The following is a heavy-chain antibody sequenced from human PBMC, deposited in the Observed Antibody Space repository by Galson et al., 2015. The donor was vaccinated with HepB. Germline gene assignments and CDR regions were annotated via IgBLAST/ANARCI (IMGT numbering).Heavy chain of an antibody. J-gene: IGHJ4*02. V-gene: IGHV3-11*06. CDR2: ISSSSSYT. D-gene: IGHD1-26*01. CDR1: GFTFSDYY. Sequence: SLRLSCAASGFTFSDYYMSWIRQAPGKGLEWVSYISSSSSYTNYADSVKGRFTISRDNAKNSLYLQMNSLRAEDTAVYYCARGPSSVARGSNYYFDYWGQGTLVTVSS. CDR3: ARGPSSVARGSNYYFDY.